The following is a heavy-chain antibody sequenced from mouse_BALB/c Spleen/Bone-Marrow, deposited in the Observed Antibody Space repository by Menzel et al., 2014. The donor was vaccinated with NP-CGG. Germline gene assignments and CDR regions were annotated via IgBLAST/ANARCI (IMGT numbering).Heavy chain of an antibody. V-gene: IGHV4-1*02. D-gene: IGHD1-1*01. CDR3: ARLGYYGSSDY. CDR2: INPDSSTI. CDR1: GFDFSRYW. J-gene: IGHJ2*01. Sequence: EVKLVESGGGLVQPGGSLKLSCAASGFDFSRYWMSWVRQAPGKGLEWIGEINPDSSTINYTPSLKDKFIISRDNAINTLYLQMSKVRSEDTALYYCARLGYYGSSDYWGQGTTLTVSS.